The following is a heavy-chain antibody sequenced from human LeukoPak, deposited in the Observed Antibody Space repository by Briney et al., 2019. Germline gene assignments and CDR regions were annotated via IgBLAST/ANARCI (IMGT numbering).Heavy chain of an antibody. V-gene: IGHV4-34*01. Sequence: SETLSLTCAVYGGSFSGYYWSWIRQPPGKGPEWIGEINHSGSTNYNPSLKSRVTISVDTSKNQFSLKLSSVTAADTAVYFCARGPPTDYYDSSGFYYVFDYWGQGTLVTVSS. CDR1: GGSFSGYY. D-gene: IGHD3-22*01. CDR3: ARGPPTDYYDSSGFYYVFDY. CDR2: INHSGST. J-gene: IGHJ4*02.